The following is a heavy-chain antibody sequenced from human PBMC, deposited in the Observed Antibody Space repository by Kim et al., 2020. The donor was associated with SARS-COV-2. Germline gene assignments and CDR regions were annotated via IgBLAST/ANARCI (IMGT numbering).Heavy chain of an antibody. D-gene: IGHD3-9*01. CDR2: IIPIFGTA. CDR1: GGTFSSYA. CDR3: ARDLGILTSCHNLDP. Sequence: SVKVSCKASGGTFSSYAISWVRQAPGQGLEWMGGIIPIFGTANYAQKFQGRVTITADESTSTAYMELSSLRSEDTAVYYCARDLGILTSCHNLDPWGQGTLVTVSS. V-gene: IGHV1-69*13. J-gene: IGHJ5*02.